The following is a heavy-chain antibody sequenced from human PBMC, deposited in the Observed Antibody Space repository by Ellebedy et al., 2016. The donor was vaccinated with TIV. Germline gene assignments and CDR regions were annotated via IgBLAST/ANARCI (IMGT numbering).Heavy chain of an antibody. CDR1: GGTFISYI. CDR3: AIVREALGSGYDSDYYYYGSDV. V-gene: IGHV1-69*08. Sequence: ASVKVSCKASGGTFISYIIGWVRQAPGQGLEWMGSIITIFGTPHYAQKFQGRVTITADKSTTTAFMELNSLRSADTAIYYCAIVREALGSGYDSDYYYYGSDVWGQGTTVTVSS. CDR2: IITIFGTP. J-gene: IGHJ6*02. D-gene: IGHD5-12*01.